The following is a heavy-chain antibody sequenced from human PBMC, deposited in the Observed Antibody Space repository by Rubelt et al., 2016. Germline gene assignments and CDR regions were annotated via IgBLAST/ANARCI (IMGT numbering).Heavy chain of an antibody. Sequence: QVQLQESGPGLVKPSETLSLTCAVSGGSISSYYWSWIRQPPGKGLEWIGYVYYSGSTNYHPSLKSRATITVDTSKHHYSLKLSSVTAADTAVYYYASSTVTNRYWYFDLWGRGTLVTVSS. CDR2: VYYSGST. D-gene: IGHD4-17*01. CDR1: GGSISSYY. V-gene: IGHV4-59*08. CDR3: ASSTVTNRYWYFDL. J-gene: IGHJ2*01.